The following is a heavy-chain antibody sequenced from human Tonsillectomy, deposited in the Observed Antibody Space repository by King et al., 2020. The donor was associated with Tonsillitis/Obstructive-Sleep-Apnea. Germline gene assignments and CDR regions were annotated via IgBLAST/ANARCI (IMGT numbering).Heavy chain of an antibody. Sequence: VQLVESGGGLVQPGGSLRLSCSASGFTFSSYAMHWVRQAPGKGLEYVSAISSNGGSTYYADSVKGRFTISRDNSKNTLYLQMSSLRAEDTAVYYCVKLRDYDFWSGYYRGDYWGQGTLVTVSS. CDR2: ISSNGGST. J-gene: IGHJ4*02. CDR1: GFTFSSYA. V-gene: IGHV3-64D*06. D-gene: IGHD3-3*01. CDR3: VKLRDYDFWSGYYRGDY.